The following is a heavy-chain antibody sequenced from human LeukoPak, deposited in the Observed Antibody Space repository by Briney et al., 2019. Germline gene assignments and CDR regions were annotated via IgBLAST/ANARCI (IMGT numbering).Heavy chain of an antibody. V-gene: IGHV1-69*13. CDR1: GGTFSSYA. Sequence: SVKVSCKASGGTFSSYAISWVRQAPGQGLEWMGGIIPIFGTANYAQKFQGRVTITADESTSTAYMELSSLRSEDTAVYYRARGGVATIVNWFDPWGQGTPVTVSS. CDR2: IIPIFGTA. D-gene: IGHD5-12*01. J-gene: IGHJ5*02. CDR3: ARGGVATIVNWFDP.